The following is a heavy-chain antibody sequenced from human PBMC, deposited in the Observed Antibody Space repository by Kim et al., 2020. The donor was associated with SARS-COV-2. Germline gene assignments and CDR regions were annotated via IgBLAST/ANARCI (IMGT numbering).Heavy chain of an antibody. CDR3: ARDFGWFGESEPHDY. V-gene: IGHV3-21*01. D-gene: IGHD3-10*01. CDR1: GFTFSSYS. J-gene: IGHJ4*02. CDR2: ISSSSSYI. Sequence: GGSLRLSCAASGFTFSSYSMNWVRQAPGKGLEWVSSISSSSSYIYYADSVKGRFTISRDNAKNSLYLQMNSLRAEDTAVYYCARDFGWFGESEPHDYWGQGTLVTVSS.